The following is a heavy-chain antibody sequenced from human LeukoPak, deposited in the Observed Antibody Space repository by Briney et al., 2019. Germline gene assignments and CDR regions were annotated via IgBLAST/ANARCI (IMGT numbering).Heavy chain of an antibody. CDR1: GGSISSGDYY. V-gene: IGHV4-30-4*01. CDR3: ARDLQHYDSSVDY. Sequence: SQTLSLTCTVSGGSISSGDYYWSWIRQPPGKGLEWIGSIYHSGSTYYNPSLKSRVTISVDTSKNQFSLKLSSVTAADTAVYYCARDLQHYDSSVDYWGQGTLVTVSS. D-gene: IGHD3-22*01. CDR2: IYHSGST. J-gene: IGHJ4*02.